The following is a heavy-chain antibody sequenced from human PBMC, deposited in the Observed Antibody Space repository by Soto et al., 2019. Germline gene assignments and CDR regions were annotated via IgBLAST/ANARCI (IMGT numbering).Heavy chain of an antibody. J-gene: IGHJ6*02. D-gene: IGHD3-3*01. V-gene: IGHV4-61*01. CDR2: IYYSGST. CDR1: GGSVSSGSYY. Sequence: PSETLSLTCTVSGGSVSSGSYYWSWIRQPPGKGLEWIGYIYYSGSTNYNPSLKSRVTISVDTSKNQFSLKLSSVTAADTAVYYCARGFYFYFCSCYFYDPALYGIVVSCHGTTVTVS. CDR3: ARGFYFYFCSCYFYDPALYGIVV.